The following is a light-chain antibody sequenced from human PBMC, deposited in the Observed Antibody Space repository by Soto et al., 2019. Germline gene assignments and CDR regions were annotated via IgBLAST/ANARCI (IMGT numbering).Light chain of an antibody. J-gene: IGKJ4*01. CDR3: QKYNCAPPT. V-gene: IGKV1-27*01. Sequence: DIQMTQSPSSLSASVGDRVTITCRASQGISSYLAWYQQKPGKVPKLLIYAASTLQSGVPSRFSGSGSGTDFTLTISSLQPEDVATYYCQKYNCAPPTFGGGTKVEIK. CDR2: AAS. CDR1: QGISSY.